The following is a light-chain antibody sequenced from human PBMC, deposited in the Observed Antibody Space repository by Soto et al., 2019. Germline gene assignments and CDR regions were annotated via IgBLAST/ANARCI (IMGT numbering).Light chain of an antibody. J-gene: IGKJ4*01. V-gene: IGKV1-12*01. CDR1: QGISNS. Sequence: DIQMTQSPSSVSASVGDRITITCRASQGISNSLAWYQQKPGQAPKLLIYDASYLQTGVPSRFSGSGFGTDFTLTINSLQSEDFATYFCQQGITFPLTFGGGTKVEIK. CDR2: DAS. CDR3: QQGITFPLT.